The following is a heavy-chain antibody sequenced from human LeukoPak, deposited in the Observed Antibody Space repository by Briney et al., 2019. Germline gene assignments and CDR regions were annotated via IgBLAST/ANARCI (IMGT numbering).Heavy chain of an antibody. D-gene: IGHD1-26*01. CDR3: ARDGDQWELLNAFDI. V-gene: IGHV1-2*02. J-gene: IGHJ3*02. CDR2: INPNSGST. CDR1: GYTFTGYY. Sequence: GASVKVSCKASGYTFTGYYMHWVRQAPGQGLEWMGWINPNSGSTNYAQKFQGRVTMTRDTSISTAYMELSRLRSDDTAVYYCARDGDQWELLNAFDIWGQGTMVSVSS.